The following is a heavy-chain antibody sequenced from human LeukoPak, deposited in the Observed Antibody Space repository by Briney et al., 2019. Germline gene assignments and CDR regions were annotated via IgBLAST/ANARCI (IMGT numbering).Heavy chain of an antibody. V-gene: IGHV3-33*01. D-gene: IGHD1-26*01. CDR2: IWYDGSNK. Sequence: PGGSLRLSCAASGFTFSSYGMHWVRQAPGKGLEWVAVIWYDGSNKYYADSVKGRFTISRDNSKNTLYLQMNSLRDDDTAVYYCARSLSHWELPTNYWGQGTLVTVSS. CDR1: GFTFSSYG. CDR3: ARSLSHWELPTNY. J-gene: IGHJ4*02.